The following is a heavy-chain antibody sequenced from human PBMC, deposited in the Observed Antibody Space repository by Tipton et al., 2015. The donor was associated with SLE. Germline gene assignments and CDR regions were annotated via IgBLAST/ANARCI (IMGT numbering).Heavy chain of an antibody. CDR2: VYDTERP. J-gene: IGHJ5*01. V-gene: IGHV4-59*01. CDR1: GGSFSGSY. CDR3: ARATDTAMAAGWFAS. D-gene: IGHD5-18*01. Sequence: TLSLTCAVYGGSFSGSYWNWIRQSPGKGLEWIGYVYDTERPIYNPSLQSRVTISSDMSKSQLSLRLTSVTVADTGVYYCARATDTAMAAGWFASWGQGTLVTVSS.